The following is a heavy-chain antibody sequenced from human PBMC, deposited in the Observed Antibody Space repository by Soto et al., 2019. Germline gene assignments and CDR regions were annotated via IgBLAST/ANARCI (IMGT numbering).Heavy chain of an antibody. CDR1: GYTFSTYG. CDR2: ISAYNGNT. CDR3: ARDLIAVRPGWFDP. D-gene: IGHD6-6*01. V-gene: IGHV1-18*01. J-gene: IGHJ5*02. Sequence: ASVKVSCTASGYTFSTYGISWVRQAPGQGLEWMGWISAYNGNTNYAQKFQGRATMTTDTFTSTAYMELRSLRSDDTAVYYCARDLIAVRPGWFDPWGQGTLVTVSS.